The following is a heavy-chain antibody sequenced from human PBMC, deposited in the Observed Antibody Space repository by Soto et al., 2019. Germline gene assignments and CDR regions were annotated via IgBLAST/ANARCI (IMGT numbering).Heavy chain of an antibody. J-gene: IGHJ4*02. CDR3: ARGAPWPY. CDR2: INAGNGNT. V-gene: IGHV1-3*01. Sequence: WVRQAPGQRLEWMGWINAGNGNTKYSQKFQGRVAITRDTSASTAYMELSSLRSEDKAVYYCARGAPWPYWGQGTLVTVS.